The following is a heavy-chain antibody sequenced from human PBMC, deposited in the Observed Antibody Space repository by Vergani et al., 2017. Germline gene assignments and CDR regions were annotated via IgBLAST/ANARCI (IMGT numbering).Heavy chain of an antibody. Sequence: EVQLQESGGGLVKPGGSLRVSCAASGFSFSTYSINWVRQAPGKGLEWVATISSGGGDIFYADSVKGRFTISRDNSKNTLFLQMNSLKDEDTAVYYCTTAWGLYYLHGEYFQYWGRGTLVSVSS. J-gene: IGHJ1*01. V-gene: IGHV3-21*04. CDR2: ISSGGGDI. CDR3: TTAWGLYYLHGEYFQY. D-gene: IGHD3-10*01. CDR1: GFSFSTYS.